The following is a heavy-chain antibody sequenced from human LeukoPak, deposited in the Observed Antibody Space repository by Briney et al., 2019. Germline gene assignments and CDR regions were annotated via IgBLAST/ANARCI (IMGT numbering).Heavy chain of an antibody. CDR1: GYTFTGYY. V-gene: IGHV1-2*02. J-gene: IGHJ4*02. D-gene: IGHD4-17*01. Sequence: ASVEVSCKASGYTFTGYYMHWVRQAPGQALEWMGWINPNSGGTNYAQKFQGRVTMTRDTSISTAYMELSRLRSDDTAVYYCARDFMTTVTTTLGDYWGQGTLVTVSS. CDR3: ARDFMTTVTTTLGDY. CDR2: INPNSGGT.